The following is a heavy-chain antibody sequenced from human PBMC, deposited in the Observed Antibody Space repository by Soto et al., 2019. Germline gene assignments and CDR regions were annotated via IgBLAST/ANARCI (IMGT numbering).Heavy chain of an antibody. CDR1: GFTFSSYA. CDR3: AKDRGRYSYGYLSFDY. D-gene: IGHD5-18*01. Sequence: GGSLRLSCAASGFTFSSYAMSWVRQAPGKGLEWVSAISGSGGSTYYADSVKGRFTISRDNSKNTLYLQMNSLRAEDTAVYYCAKDRGRYSYGYLSFDYWGQGTLVTVS. V-gene: IGHV3-23*01. CDR2: ISGSGGST. J-gene: IGHJ4*02.